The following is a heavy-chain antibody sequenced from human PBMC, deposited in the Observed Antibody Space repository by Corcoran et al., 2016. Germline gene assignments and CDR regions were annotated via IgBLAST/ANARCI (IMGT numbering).Heavy chain of an antibody. CDR2: INSNSGGT. CDR3: ARGVCDYGWGSYRHDAFDI. D-gene: IGHD3-16*02. J-gene: IGHJ3*02. CDR1: GYTFTGYY. V-gene: IGHV1-2*04. Sequence: QVQLVQSGAEVKKPGASVKVSCKASGYTFTGYYMHWVRQAPGQGLEWMGWINSNSGGTNYAQKFKGWVTMTRDTSISPAYMELSRLRSDDTAVYYCARGVCDYGWGSYRHDAFDIWGQGTMVTVSS.